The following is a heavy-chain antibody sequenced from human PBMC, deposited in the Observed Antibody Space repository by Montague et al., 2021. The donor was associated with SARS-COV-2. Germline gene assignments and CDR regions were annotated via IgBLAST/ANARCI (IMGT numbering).Heavy chain of an antibody. D-gene: IGHD4-17*01. V-gene: IGHV4-61*09. Sequence: TLSLTCTVSVGSISSASYYWSWIRQPAGKGLERIGHIYSTVITNYNPSLKSRVTISVDLSKNQFSLKMTSVTAADTAVYYCARAPHDYGWFDPWGQGTLVTVSS. J-gene: IGHJ5*02. CDR1: VGSISSASYY. CDR3: ARAPHDYGWFDP. CDR2: IYSTVIT.